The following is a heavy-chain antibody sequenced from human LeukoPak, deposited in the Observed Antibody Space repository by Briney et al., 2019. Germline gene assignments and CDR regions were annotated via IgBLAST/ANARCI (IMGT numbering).Heavy chain of an antibody. CDR3: AHGTMYQLDY. V-gene: IGHV3-23*01. Sequence: GGSLRLSCAASGFTFSGYAMSWVRQAPGKGLEWVSDINGSGGSTYYADSVKGRFTISRDNSKNTLYLQMNSLRAEDTAVYYCAHGTMYQLDYWGQGTLVTVSS. CDR1: GFTFSGYA. J-gene: IGHJ4*02. D-gene: IGHD2-2*01. CDR2: INGSGGST.